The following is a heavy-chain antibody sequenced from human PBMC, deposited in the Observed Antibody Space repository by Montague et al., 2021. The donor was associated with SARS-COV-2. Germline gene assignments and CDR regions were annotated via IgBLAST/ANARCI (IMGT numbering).Heavy chain of an antibody. Sequence: SLRLSCAASGFTFSSYAMHWVRQAPGKGLEYVSAISSNGGSTYYANSVKGRFTISRDNSKNTLYLQMGSLRAGDMAVYYCARDGSVFWSGFHYYYYMDVWGKGTTVTVSS. CDR3: ARDGSVFWSGFHYYYYMDV. V-gene: IGHV3-64*01. J-gene: IGHJ6*03. D-gene: IGHD3-3*01. CDR1: GFTFSSYA. CDR2: ISSNGGST.